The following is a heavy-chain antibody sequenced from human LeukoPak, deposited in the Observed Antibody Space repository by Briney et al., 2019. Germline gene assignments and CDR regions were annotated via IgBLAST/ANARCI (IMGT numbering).Heavy chain of an antibody. V-gene: IGHV4-34*01. Sequence: SETLSLTCAVYGGSFSGYYWSWIRQPPGKGLEWIGEINHSGSTNYNPSLKSRVTISVDTSKNQFSLKLSSVTAADTAEYYCARGGRIAVAGNPIDYWGQGTLVTVSS. CDR1: GGSFSGYY. CDR3: ARGGRIAVAGNPIDY. D-gene: IGHD6-19*01. CDR2: INHSGST. J-gene: IGHJ4*02.